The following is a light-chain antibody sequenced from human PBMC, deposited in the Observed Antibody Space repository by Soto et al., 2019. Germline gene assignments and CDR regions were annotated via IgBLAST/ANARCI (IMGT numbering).Light chain of an antibody. CDR3: QQYDSSSLGT. CDR2: KAS. Sequence: DIQMTQSPSTLSASVGDRVIITCRASQTIGSWLAWYQQKPGKAPKLLIYKASSLESGVPSSFSGSGSGTEFTLTISSLQPDDFATYYCQQYDSSSLGTFGPGTKVDIK. J-gene: IGKJ3*01. CDR1: QTIGSW. V-gene: IGKV1-5*03.